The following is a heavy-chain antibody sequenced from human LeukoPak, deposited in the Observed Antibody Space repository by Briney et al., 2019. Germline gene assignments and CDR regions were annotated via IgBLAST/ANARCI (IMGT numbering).Heavy chain of an antibody. J-gene: IGHJ6*02. CDR2: IYYSGST. CDR3: ARNLAYCGGDCYTYMDV. CDR1: GGSISSSSYY. Sequence: SETLSLTCTVSGGSISSSSYYWGWIRQPPGTGLEWIGSIYYSGSTYYNPSLKSRVTISVDTSKNQFSLKLSSVTAADTAVYYCARNLAYCGGDCYTYMDVWGQGTAVTVSS. V-gene: IGHV4-39*01. D-gene: IGHD2-21*02.